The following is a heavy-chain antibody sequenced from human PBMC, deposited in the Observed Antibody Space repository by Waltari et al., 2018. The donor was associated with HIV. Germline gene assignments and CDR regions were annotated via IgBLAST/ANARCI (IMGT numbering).Heavy chain of an antibody. CDR2: ISSSSSYI. CDR1: GFTFSSYS. Sequence: EVQLVESGGGLVKPGGSLRLSCAASGFTFSSYSMNWVRQAPGKGLEWVSSISSSSSYIYYADSVKGRFTISRDNAKNSLYLQMNSLRAEDTAVYYCARAYGGNSGKDYYYYGMDVWGQGTTVTVSS. D-gene: IGHD4-17*01. CDR3: ARAYGGNSGKDYYYYGMDV. J-gene: IGHJ6*02. V-gene: IGHV3-21*01.